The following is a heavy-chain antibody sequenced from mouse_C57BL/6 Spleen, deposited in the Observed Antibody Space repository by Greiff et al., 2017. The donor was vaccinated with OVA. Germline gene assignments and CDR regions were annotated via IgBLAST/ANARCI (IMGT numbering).Heavy chain of an antibody. V-gene: IGHV5-6*01. Sequence: EVKLVESGGDLVKPGGSLKLSCAASGFTFSSYGMSWVRQTPDKRLEWVATISSGGSYTYYPDSVKGRFTISRDNAKNTLYLQMSSLKSEDTAMYDCERQACYDSSFYYFDYWGQGTTLTVSS. CDR3: ERQACYDSSFYYFDY. J-gene: IGHJ2*01. CDR1: GFTFSSYG. D-gene: IGHD1-1*01. CDR2: ISSGGSYT.